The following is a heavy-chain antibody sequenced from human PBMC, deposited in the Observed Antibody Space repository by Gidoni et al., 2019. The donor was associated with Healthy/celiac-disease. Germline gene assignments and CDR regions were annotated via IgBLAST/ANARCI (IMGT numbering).Heavy chain of an antibody. Sequence: VQLVQAGDEVRKPGSSVKVSCKASGGTFSSYAISWVRPAPGRGLGWMAGIIPIFGTANYAQKFQGRVTITADESTSTAYMDLSSLRSEDTAVYYCAKTLSAAAGASGRRYYYYYGMDVWGQGTTVTVSS. CDR2: IIPIFGTA. D-gene: IGHD6-13*01. V-gene: IGHV1-69*01. J-gene: IGHJ6*02. CDR3: AKTLSAAAGASGRRYYYYYGMDV. CDR1: GGTFSSYA.